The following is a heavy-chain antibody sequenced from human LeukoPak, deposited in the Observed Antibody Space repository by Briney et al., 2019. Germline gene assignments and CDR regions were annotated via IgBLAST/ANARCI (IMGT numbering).Heavy chain of an antibody. J-gene: IGHJ3*01. Sequence: SETLSLTCTVSGGSISSGDYYWSWVRQPPGKGLEWIGEIYHSGSTNYNPSLKSRVTISVDKSKNQFSLKLSSVTAADTAVYYCASDYYDSSGYLSLWGQGTMVTVSS. V-gene: IGHV4-4*02. CDR3: ASDYYDSSGYLSL. CDR1: GGSISSGDYY. CDR2: IYHSGST. D-gene: IGHD3-22*01.